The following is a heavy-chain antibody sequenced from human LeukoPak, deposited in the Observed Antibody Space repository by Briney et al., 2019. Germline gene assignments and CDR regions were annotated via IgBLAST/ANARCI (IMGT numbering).Heavy chain of an antibody. CDR2: TSWNSGSI. CDR1: GFTFDDYA. J-gene: IGHJ6*03. CDR3: ARGITYYYMDV. Sequence: GGSLRLSCAASGFTFDDYAMHWVRQAPGKGLEWVSGTSWNSGSIGYADSVKGRFTISRDNAKNSLYLQMNSLRAEDTAVYYCARGITYYYMDVWGKGTTVTVSS. D-gene: IGHD1-20*01. V-gene: IGHV3-9*01.